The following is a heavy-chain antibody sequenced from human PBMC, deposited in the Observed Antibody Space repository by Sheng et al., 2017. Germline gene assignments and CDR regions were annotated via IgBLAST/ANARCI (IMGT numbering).Heavy chain of an antibody. CDR3: AKAGSGSGWYYYFDY. V-gene: IGHV3-23*01. J-gene: IGHJ4*02. CDR1: GFIFSNYA. D-gene: IGHD6-19*01. Sequence: EVQLLESGGGLVQPGGSLRLSCAASGFIFSNYAMSWVRQAPGKGLEWFSAVSGSGGTTYYADSVKGRFTIFRDNSKNTLYLQMNSLRADDTAVYYCAKAGSGSGWYYYFDYWGQGTLVTVSS. CDR2: VSGSGGTT.